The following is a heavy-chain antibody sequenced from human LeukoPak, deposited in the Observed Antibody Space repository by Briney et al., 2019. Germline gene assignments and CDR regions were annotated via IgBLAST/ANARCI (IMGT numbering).Heavy chain of an antibody. CDR1: GFTFDDYG. V-gene: IGHV3-20*04. CDR2: INWNGGST. D-gene: IGHD2-15*01. CDR3: ARGRDIVVVVAAGGQFYFDY. Sequence: PGGSLRLSCAALGFTFDDYGMSWVRQAPGKGLEWVSGINWNGGSTGYADSVKGRFTISRDNAKNSLYLQMNSLRAEDTALYYCARGRDIVVVVAAGGQFYFDYWGQGTLVTVSS. J-gene: IGHJ4*02.